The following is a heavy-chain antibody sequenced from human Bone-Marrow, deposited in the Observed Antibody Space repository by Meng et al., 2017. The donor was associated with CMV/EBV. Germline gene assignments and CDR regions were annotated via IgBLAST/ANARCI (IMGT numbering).Heavy chain of an antibody. Sequence: GESLKISCAASGFTFSSYSMNWVRQAPGKGLEWVSSISSSSSYIYYADSVKGRFTISRDNAKNSLYLQMNSLRAEDTAVYYCARGYALKPSSSNWFDPWGQGTLVTVSS. V-gene: IGHV3-21*01. D-gene: IGHD6-6*01. CDR1: GFTFSSYS. CDR3: ARGYALKPSSSNWFDP. J-gene: IGHJ5*02. CDR2: ISSSSSYI.